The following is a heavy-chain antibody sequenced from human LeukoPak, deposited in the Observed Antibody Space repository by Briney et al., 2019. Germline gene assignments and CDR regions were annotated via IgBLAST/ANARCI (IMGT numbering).Heavy chain of an antibody. D-gene: IGHD3-22*01. CDR3: ARDDSSGYYSGP. V-gene: IGHV1-2*06. J-gene: IGHJ5*02. CDR1: GYTFTDYY. Sequence: GASVKVSCEASGYTFTDYYIHWVRQAPGQGLEWMGRINPNSGGTNYAQKFQGRVTMTRDTSISTAYMELSRLRSDDTAVYYRARDDSSGYYSGPWGQGTLVTVSS. CDR2: INPNSGGT.